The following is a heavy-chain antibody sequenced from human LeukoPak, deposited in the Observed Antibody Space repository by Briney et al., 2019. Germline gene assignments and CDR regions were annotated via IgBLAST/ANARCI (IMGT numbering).Heavy chain of an antibody. CDR3: ARPYYYDSSGYYFDY. V-gene: IGHV4-34*01. Sequence: SETLSLTCAVYGGSFSGYYWSWIRQPPGKGLEWIGEINHSGSTNYNPSLKSRVTISVHTSKNQFSLKLSSVTAADTAVYYCARPYYYDSSGYYFDYWGQGTLVTVSS. CDR1: GGSFSGYY. D-gene: IGHD3-22*01. J-gene: IGHJ4*02. CDR2: INHSGST.